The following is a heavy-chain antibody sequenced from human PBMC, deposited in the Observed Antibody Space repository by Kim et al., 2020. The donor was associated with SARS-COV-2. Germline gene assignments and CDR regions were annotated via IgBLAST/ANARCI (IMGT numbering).Heavy chain of an antibody. Sequence: SETLSLTCTVSGGSVSSGSYYWSWIRQPPGKGLEWIGYIYYSGSTNYNPSLKSRVTISVDTSKNQFSLKLSSVTAADTAVYYCAREVGSSGWYSGVYRG. CDR2: IYYSGST. CDR1: GGSVSSGSYY. CDR3: AREVGSSGWYSGVY. J-gene: IGHJ4*01. V-gene: IGHV4-61*01. D-gene: IGHD6-19*01.